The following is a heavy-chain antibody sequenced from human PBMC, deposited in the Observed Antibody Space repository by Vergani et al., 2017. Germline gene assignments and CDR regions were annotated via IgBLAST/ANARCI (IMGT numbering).Heavy chain of an antibody. CDR2: ISYNGGNQ. D-gene: IGHD6-13*01. Sequence: QVQLVESGGNLVQPGRSLRLSCAAAGFKFSNFGMHWVRQVPGKGLEWVAFISYNGGNQYYADSVQGRFTISRDNTKNILYLQMSSLRVEDTALYYCTRDVAYTHSSIWPLNYHYFMDVWGEGTTVTVSS. CDR1: GFKFSNFG. V-gene: IGHV3-33*05. CDR3: TRDVAYTHSSIWPLNYHYFMDV. J-gene: IGHJ6*03.